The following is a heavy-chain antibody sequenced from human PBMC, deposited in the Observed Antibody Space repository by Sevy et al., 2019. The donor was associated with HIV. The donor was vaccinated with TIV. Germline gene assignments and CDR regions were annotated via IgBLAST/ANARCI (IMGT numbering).Heavy chain of an antibody. J-gene: IGHJ4*02. CDR2: VSSDSMFI. CDR1: GFSFSSYW. D-gene: IGHD3-16*01. V-gene: IGHV3-21*01. Sequence: GGSLRLSCAASGFSFSSYWMHWVRQAPGKGLEWVSSVSSDSMFIYYADSVKGRFTISRDNARNLLFLQMNTLRADDTAVYYCTSLGQLWLLNFWGQGALVTVSS. CDR3: TSLGQLWLLNF.